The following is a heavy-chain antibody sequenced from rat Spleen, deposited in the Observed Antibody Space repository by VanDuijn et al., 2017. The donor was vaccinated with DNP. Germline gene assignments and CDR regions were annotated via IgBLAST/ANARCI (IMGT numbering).Heavy chain of an antibody. J-gene: IGHJ2*01. CDR3: ASWAPIAPLSTSNY. CDR1: GFTISTYW. Sequence: EVQLVETGGGLVQPGRSLKLSCVVSGFTISTYWMYWIRQAPGKGLEWVASINTDGGDTDYPDSVKGRFTISRDNAENTVYLQMSSLRSEDTATYYCASWAPIAPLSTSNYWGQGVMVTVSS. D-gene: IGHD1-2*01. V-gene: IGHV5-58*01. CDR2: INTDGGDT.